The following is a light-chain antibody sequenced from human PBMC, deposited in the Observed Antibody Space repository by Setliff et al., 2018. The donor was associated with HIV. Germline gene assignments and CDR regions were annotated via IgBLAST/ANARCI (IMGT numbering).Light chain of an antibody. Sequence: QSALTQPASVSGSPGQSITISCTGTSSDVGSYNLVSWYQQHPGKAPKLMIHEVSKRPSGVPDRFSGSKSDSTASLTISGLQAEDEADYYCCSYAGLYTFFVFGTGTKVTVL. CDR1: SSDVGSYNL. V-gene: IGLV2-23*02. CDR2: EVS. CDR3: CSYAGLYTFFV. J-gene: IGLJ1*01.